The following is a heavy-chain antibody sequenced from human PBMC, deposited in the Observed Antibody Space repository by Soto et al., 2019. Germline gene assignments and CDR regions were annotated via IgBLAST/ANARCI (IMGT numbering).Heavy chain of an antibody. CDR1: GFTFSSYE. CDR3: AREPGTTWYYYYGMDV. J-gene: IGHJ6*02. V-gene: IGHV3-48*03. CDR2: ISSSGSTI. Sequence: GSLRLSCAASGFTFSSYEMNWVRQAPGKGLEWVSYISSSGSTIYYADSVKGRFTISRDNAKNSLYLQMNSLRAEDTAVYYCAREPGTTWYYYYGMDVWGQGTTVTVSS. D-gene: IGHD4-17*01.